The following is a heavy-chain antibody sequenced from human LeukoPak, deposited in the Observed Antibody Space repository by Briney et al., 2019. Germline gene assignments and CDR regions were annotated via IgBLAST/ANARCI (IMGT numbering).Heavy chain of an antibody. Sequence: PGGSLRLSCAASGFTLSSYAMSWVRQAPGKGLEWVSAISGSGGSTYYADSVKGRFTISRDNSKNTLYLQMNSLRAEDTAVYYCAKGRTMIVVVTFFDYWGQGTLVTVSS. V-gene: IGHV3-23*01. J-gene: IGHJ4*02. CDR3: AKGRTMIVVVTFFDY. CDR1: GFTLSSYA. D-gene: IGHD3-22*01. CDR2: ISGSGGST.